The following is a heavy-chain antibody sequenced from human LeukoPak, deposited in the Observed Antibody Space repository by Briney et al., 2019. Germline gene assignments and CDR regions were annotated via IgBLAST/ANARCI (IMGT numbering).Heavy chain of an antibody. CDR3: ARDRYIVGATTFDY. Sequence: ASVKVSCKASGYTFTSYGISWVRQAPGQGLEWMGWISAYNGNTNYAQKLQGRVTMTTDTSTSTAYMELRSLRSDDTAVYYCARDRYIVGATTFDYWGQGTLATVSS. CDR1: GYTFTSYG. CDR2: ISAYNGNT. D-gene: IGHD1-26*01. J-gene: IGHJ4*02. V-gene: IGHV1-18*01.